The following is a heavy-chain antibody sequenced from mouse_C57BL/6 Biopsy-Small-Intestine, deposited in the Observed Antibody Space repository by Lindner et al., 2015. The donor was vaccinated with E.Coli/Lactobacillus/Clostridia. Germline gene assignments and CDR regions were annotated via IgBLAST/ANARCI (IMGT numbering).Heavy chain of an antibody. D-gene: IGHD1-1*01. CDR1: GYTFTNYY. CDR3: ARDHYGAPYYYDSSGYSVDY. Sequence: SVKVSCKASGYTFTNYYMHWVRQAPGQGLEWMGMINPAGGGTSYAQRFQGRVTMTRDASITTAYLELSGLRSEDTAVYYCARDHYGAPYYYDSSGYSVDYWGQGTLVTVSS. J-gene: IGHJ4*01. CDR2: INPAGGGT. V-gene: IGHV1-64*01.